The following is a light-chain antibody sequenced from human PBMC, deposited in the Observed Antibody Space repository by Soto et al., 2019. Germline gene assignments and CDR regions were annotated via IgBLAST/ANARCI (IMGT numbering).Light chain of an antibody. CDR1: SSDIGAYNF. V-gene: IGLV2-14*03. CDR3: TALTTSTTMI. CDR2: DVN. J-gene: IGLJ2*01. Sequence: QSALTQPASVSGSPGQSITISCTGTSSDIGAYNFVSWYQQHPGKAPKLMLYDVNIRPSGVSNRFSGSQSGNTASLTISGLQSEDEADYYCTALTTSTTMIFGGGTQLTVL.